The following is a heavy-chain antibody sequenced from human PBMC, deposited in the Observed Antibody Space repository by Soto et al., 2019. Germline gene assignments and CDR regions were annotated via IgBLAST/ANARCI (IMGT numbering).Heavy chain of an antibody. V-gene: IGHV3-23*01. J-gene: IGHJ4*02. CDR3: AKDGSHSSGYYYSSADPPYFDY. CDR2: ISGSGGST. Sequence: GGSLRLSCAASGFTFSNYALTWVRQAPGKGLEWVSAISGSGGSTYYADSVKGRFTISRDSSKNTLYMRMNSLRAEDTAVYYCAKDGSHSSGYYYSSADPPYFDYWGQGTLVTVSS. D-gene: IGHD3-22*01. CDR1: GFTFSNYA.